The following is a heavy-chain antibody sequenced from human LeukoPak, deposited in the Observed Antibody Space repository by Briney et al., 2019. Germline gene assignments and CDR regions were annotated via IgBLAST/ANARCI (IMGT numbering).Heavy chain of an antibody. V-gene: IGHV3-23*01. CDR3: ARDRSNSGYDFRWLAFDI. D-gene: IGHD5-12*01. Sequence: GGSLRLSCAASGFTFSSTSMSWVRQAPGKGLEWVAVTVGGGDGTYYADFVKGRFTISRDNSNNTLYLQMNSLRAEDMAVYYCARDRSNSGYDFRWLAFDIWGQGTMVTVSS. J-gene: IGHJ3*02. CDR2: TVGGGDGT. CDR1: GFTFSSTS.